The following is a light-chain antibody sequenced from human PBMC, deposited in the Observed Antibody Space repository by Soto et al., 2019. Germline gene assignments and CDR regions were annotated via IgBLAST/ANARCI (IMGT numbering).Light chain of an antibody. CDR2: EVS. CDR1: SSDVGAYNY. J-gene: IGLJ1*01. Sequence: QSALTQPASVSGSPGQSITISCTGTSSDVGAYNYVSWYQQHPGKAPKIIIYEVSNRPSGVSHRFSGSKSGNTASRTISGLQAEDAADYYCNSYTTSNSLCVFGTGTKLTVL. V-gene: IGLV2-14*01. CDR3: NSYTTSNSLCV.